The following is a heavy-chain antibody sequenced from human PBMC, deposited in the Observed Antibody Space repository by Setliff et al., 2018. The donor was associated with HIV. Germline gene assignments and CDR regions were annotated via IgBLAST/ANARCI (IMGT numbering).Heavy chain of an antibody. CDR3: ARDDHYYDMGSILSDWYFDI. J-gene: IGHJ2*01. Sequence: VASVKVSCKASGGTFRKYSISWVRQAPGQGLEWMGGIIPIFGSTKYAQKFQDRVTIPADESKDTAEMQLSSLTSEDTAVYYCARDDHYYDMGSILSDWYFDIWDRGTLVTVSS. D-gene: IGHD3-22*01. CDR1: GGTFRKYS. CDR2: IIPIFGST. V-gene: IGHV1-69*13.